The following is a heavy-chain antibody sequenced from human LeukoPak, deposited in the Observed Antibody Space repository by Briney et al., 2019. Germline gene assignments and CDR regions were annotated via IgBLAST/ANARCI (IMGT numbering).Heavy chain of an antibody. J-gene: IGHJ5*02. V-gene: IGHV3-7*01. CDR3: ARLTTVTTHNWFDP. D-gene: IGHD4-17*01. CDR1: GFTFSSYW. Sequence: GGSLRLSCAASGFTFSSYWMSWVRQAPGKGLEWVANIKQDGSEKYYVDSVKGRFTISRDNAKNSLYLQMNSLRAEDTAVYYCARLTTVTTHNWFDPWGHGTLVTVSS. CDR2: IKQDGSEK.